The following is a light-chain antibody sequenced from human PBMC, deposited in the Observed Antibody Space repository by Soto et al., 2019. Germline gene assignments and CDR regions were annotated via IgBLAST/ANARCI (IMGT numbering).Light chain of an antibody. CDR1: LRISTY. CDR3: QQSHSTPLT. V-gene: IGKV1-39*01. CDR2: GAS. Sequence: DILMIQSPSSLSASVGDRVTITFRASLRISTYLNWYQHKPGKAPKLLIYGASSLQSGVPSRFSGSGSGTDFPLTISSLHPEDSAKYYCQQSHSTPLTFGGGP. J-gene: IGKJ4*02.